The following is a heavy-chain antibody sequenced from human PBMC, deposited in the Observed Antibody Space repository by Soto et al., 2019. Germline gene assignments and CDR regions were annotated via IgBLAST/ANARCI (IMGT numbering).Heavy chain of an antibody. CDR2: MNPNSGNT. CDR3: ARDKRNKWHDEGWFDP. Sequence: SVQVSCKASGYSFSDYDINWVRQATGQGPEWMGWMNPNSGNTGYAQKFQGRVTMTRNTSINTAYMEMSSLGSEDTAAYYCARDKRNKWHDEGWFDPRGPGTPGT. D-gene: IGHD1-20*01. CDR1: GYSFSDYD. V-gene: IGHV1-8*01. J-gene: IGHJ5*02.